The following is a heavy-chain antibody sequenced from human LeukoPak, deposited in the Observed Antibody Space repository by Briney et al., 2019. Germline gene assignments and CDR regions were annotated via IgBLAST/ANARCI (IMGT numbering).Heavy chain of an antibody. J-gene: IGHJ4*02. CDR3: AKIFPRYSYGNTSDY. CDR1: GFTFSSYA. Sequence: PGGSLRLSCAASGFTFSSYAMSWVRQAPGKGLEWVSAISGSGGSAYYADSVKGRFTISRDNSKNTLYLQMNSLRAEDTAVYYCAKIFPRYSYGNTSDYWGREPWSPSPQ. D-gene: IGHD5-18*01. V-gene: IGHV3-23*01. CDR2: ISGSGGSA.